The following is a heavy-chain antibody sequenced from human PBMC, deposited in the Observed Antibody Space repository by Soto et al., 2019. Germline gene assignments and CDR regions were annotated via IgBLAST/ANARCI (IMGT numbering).Heavy chain of an antibody. Sequence: GGSLRLSCTASAFTFGDYAMSWFRQPPGKGREWVGFIRSKAYGGTTEYAASVKGRFTISRDDSTSIAYLQMNSLKTEHTAVYYCTRDRKRITMVRGVLAYWGQGTRVTDSS. J-gene: IGHJ4*02. D-gene: IGHD3-10*01. V-gene: IGHV3-49*03. CDR1: AFTFGDYA. CDR2: IRSKAYGGTT. CDR3: TRDRKRITMVRGVLAY.